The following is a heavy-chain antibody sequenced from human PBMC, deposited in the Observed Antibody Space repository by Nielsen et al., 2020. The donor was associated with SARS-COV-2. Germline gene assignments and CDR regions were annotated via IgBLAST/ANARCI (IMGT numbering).Heavy chain of an antibody. Sequence: ASVKVSCKASGYTFTSYGISWVRQAPGQGLEWMGWISAYNGNTNYAQKLQGRVTMTTDTSTSTAYMELSSLRSEDTAVYYCARNHVLGGGGDAFDIWGQGTMVTVSS. V-gene: IGHV1-18*01. J-gene: IGHJ3*02. D-gene: IGHD2-15*01. CDR2: ISAYNGNT. CDR3: ARNHVLGGGGDAFDI. CDR1: GYTFTSYG.